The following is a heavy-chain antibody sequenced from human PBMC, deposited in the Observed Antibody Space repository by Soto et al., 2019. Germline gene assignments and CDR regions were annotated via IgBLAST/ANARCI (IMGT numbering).Heavy chain of an antibody. D-gene: IGHD6-13*01. CDR3: ARGQILIAAADY. Sequence: QVQLVQSGAEVKKPGASVKVSCKASGYTFTSYYMHWVRQAPGQGLEWMGIINPSGGSTSYAQKVQGRVTMTSDPSTSTVYMELSSLRSEDTAVYYCARGQILIAAADYWGQGTLVTVSS. CDR2: INPSGGST. CDR1: GYTFTSYY. V-gene: IGHV1-46*01. J-gene: IGHJ4*02.